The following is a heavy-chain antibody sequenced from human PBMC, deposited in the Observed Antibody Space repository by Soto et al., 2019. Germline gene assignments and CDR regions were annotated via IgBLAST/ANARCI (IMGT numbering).Heavy chain of an antibody. D-gene: IGHD4-4*01. J-gene: IGHJ6*03. CDR3: ARAPTVTTVDYYYYMDV. CDR2: INAGNGNT. CDR1: GYTFTSYA. Sequence: ASVKVSCKASGYTFTSYAMHWVRQAPGQRLEWMGWINAGNGNTKYSQKFQGRVTITRDTSASTAYMELSSLRSEDTAVYYCARAPTVTTVDYYYYMDVWGKGTTVTVSS. V-gene: IGHV1-3*01.